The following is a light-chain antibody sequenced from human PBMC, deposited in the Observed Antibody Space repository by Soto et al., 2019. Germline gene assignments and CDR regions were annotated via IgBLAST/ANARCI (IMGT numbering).Light chain of an antibody. V-gene: IGKV3-20*01. CDR3: QQSLNPKT. CDR2: GAS. J-gene: IGKJ1*01. Sequence: ENVLAQSPGTLSFSPGERATLSCRASESVSSIYVAWYQQKPGQAPTLLIYGASTRATGIPDRFSGSGSGTDFTLTIDRLEPEDFAVYYCQQSLNPKTFGQGTKVDI. CDR1: ESVSSIY.